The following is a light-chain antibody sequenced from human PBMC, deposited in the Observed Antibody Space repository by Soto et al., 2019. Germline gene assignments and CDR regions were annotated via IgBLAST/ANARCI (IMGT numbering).Light chain of an antibody. CDR3: QQDSVHLT. CDR2: KAS. V-gene: IGKV1-5*03. J-gene: IGKJ1*01. CDR1: RSIINW. Sequence: DIQLTQSPSALAASVGDRVTITCRASRSIINWLAWYQQQSGKGPKLLIYKASNLQTGVPSRFSGSGYGTEITRSISSLQPDVVETNCCQQDSVHLTIGQWTK.